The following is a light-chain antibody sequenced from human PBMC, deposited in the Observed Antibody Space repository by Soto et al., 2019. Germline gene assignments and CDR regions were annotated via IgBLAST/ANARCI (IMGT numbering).Light chain of an antibody. V-gene: IGKV3-11*01. CDR2: DAS. Sequence: EIVMTQSPATLSVSPGERATLSCRASQSVSSNLAWYQQKPGQAPRLLISDASTRATGVPARFSGSGSGTDFSLTISSLQPEDFAVYYCQQRSRWPLTFGGGTKGDIK. CDR1: QSVSSN. CDR3: QQRSRWPLT. J-gene: IGKJ4*01.